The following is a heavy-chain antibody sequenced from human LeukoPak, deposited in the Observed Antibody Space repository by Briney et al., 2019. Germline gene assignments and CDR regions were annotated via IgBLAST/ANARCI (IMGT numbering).Heavy chain of an antibody. J-gene: IGHJ1*01. Sequence: GESLRLSCAASGFSVSSYGMHWVRQAPGKGLEWVAFLRNDGTNKYYADSVKGRFTISRDNYKNTLYLQINSLRAEDTAMCYCARDDYYDGNRYYEYFQHWGQGTLVTVSS. CDR2: LRNDGTNK. D-gene: IGHD3-22*01. CDR1: GFSVSSYG. CDR3: ARDDYYDGNRYYEYFQH. V-gene: IGHV3-30*02.